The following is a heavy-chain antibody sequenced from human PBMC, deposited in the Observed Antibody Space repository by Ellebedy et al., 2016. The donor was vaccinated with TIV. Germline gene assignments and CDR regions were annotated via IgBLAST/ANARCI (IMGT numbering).Heavy chain of an antibody. V-gene: IGHV1-69*04. CDR3: ATDSRYSYGYRFDF. CDR2: IIPILGRP. D-gene: IGHD5-18*01. J-gene: IGHJ4*02. CDR1: GGTFSSYG. Sequence: ASVKVSCKATGGTFSSYGISWVRQAPGQGLEWMGRIIPILGRPDYAQNFQGRVTINADKSTGTPYLELSSLRSEDTAVYYCATDSRYSYGYRFDFWGQGTLVIVSS.